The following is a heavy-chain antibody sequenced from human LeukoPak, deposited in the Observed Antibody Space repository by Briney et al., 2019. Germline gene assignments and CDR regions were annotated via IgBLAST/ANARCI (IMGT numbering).Heavy chain of an antibody. CDR3: ARAVSGRYFGGYYFDY. D-gene: IGHD6-19*01. V-gene: IGHV5-51*01. CDR1: GYSFTSYW. J-gene: IGHJ4*02. Sequence: GESLKISCKGSGYSFTSYWIGWVRQMPGKGLEWMGIIYPGDSDTRYSPSFQGQVTISADKSISTAYLQWSSLKASDTAMYYCARAVSGRYFGGYYFDYWGQGTLVTVSS. CDR2: IYPGDSDT.